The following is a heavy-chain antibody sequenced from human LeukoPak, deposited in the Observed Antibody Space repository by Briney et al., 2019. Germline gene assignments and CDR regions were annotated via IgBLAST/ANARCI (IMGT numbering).Heavy chain of an antibody. D-gene: IGHD1-1*01. CDR1: GGSISSSSYY. Sequence: SETLSLTCSVSGGSISSSSYYWGWIRQPPGKGLEWIGTIYCSGSTFYKPSLTSRVTISVDTSKNQFSLKLSSVTAADTAIYYCARIHPANWNPFNWFDPWGQGTLVTVSS. V-gene: IGHV4-39*01. CDR3: ARIHPANWNPFNWFDP. CDR2: IYCSGST. J-gene: IGHJ5*02.